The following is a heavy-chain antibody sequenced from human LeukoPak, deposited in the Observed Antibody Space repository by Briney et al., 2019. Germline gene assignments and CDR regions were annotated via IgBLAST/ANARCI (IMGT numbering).Heavy chain of an antibody. CDR3: ARHFYYDSSGYYAGCFDY. D-gene: IGHD3-22*01. CDR1: GGSISSYY. CDR2: IYYSGST. Sequence: SETLSLTCTVSGGSISSYYWSWIRQPPGKGLEGIGYIYYSGSTNYNPSLKSRVTISVDTSKNQFSLKLSSVTAADTAVYYCARHFYYDSSGYYAGCFDYWGQGTLVTVSS. J-gene: IGHJ4*02. V-gene: IGHV4-59*08.